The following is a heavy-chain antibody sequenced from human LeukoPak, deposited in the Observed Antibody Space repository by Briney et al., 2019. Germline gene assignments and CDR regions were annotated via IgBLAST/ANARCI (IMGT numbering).Heavy chain of an antibody. J-gene: IGHJ4*02. D-gene: IGHD2-2*03. Sequence: SVKVSFKSSVYTFTRYYMHWVRQPPRQGLEWVGWINPNSGGTNYAQKFQGRVTMTRDTYISTAYMELSRLRSDDTAVYYCALDIVVVPASIADYWGQGTLVTVSS. V-gene: IGHV1-2*02. CDR1: VYTFTRYY. CDR2: INPNSGGT. CDR3: ALDIVVVPASIADY.